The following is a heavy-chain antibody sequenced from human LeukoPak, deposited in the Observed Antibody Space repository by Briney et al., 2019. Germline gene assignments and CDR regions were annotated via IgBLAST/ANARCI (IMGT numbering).Heavy chain of an antibody. CDR2: IYYSGST. Sequence: SETLSLTCSVSDGSITIDSYYWGWVRQPPGKGLEWIGSIYYSGSTYYTPSLKSRATISVDTSKNQFSLKLSSVTAADTAVYYCVRGRYSSGWYRDKNWFDPWGQGTPVTVSS. CDR1: DGSITIDSYY. CDR3: VRGRYSSGWYRDKNWFDP. D-gene: IGHD6-19*01. V-gene: IGHV4-39*07. J-gene: IGHJ5*02.